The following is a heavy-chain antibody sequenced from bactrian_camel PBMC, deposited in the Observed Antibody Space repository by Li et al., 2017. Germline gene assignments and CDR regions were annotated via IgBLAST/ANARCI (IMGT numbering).Heavy chain of an antibody. CDR2: IGIDGRT. CDR1: GSTTGSHC. D-gene: IGHD2*01. V-gene: IGHV3S55*01. Sequence: HVQLVESGGGSVQPGGSLKLSCAVSGSTTGSHCIGWFRQAPGKEREGVAGIGIDGRTAYADSVKGRFTISQDKAKNTLYLQMNSLQPEDTAVYSCAANFGPYCSGSYLARRANFLGQGTQVTVS. J-gene: IGHJ4*01.